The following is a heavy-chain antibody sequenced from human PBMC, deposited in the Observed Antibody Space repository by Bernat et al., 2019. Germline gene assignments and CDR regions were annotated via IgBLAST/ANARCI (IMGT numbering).Heavy chain of an antibody. D-gene: IGHD3-10*01. V-gene: IGHV4-34*01. CDR1: GGSFSGYY. Sequence: QVQLHQWGAGLLKPSETLSLTCAVYGGSFSGYYWNWIRQPPGKGLEWIGEINHSATTNYNPSLKSRVTISVETSKNQFSLKVTSVTAADTAVYYCARAPASGRVRGDHSFDFWGQGNLVTVSS. CDR3: ARAPASGRVRGDHSFDF. J-gene: IGHJ4*02. CDR2: INHSATT.